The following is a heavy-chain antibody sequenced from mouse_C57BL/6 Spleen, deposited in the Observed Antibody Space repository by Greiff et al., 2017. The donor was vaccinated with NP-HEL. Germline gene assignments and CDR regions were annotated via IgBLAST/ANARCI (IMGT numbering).Heavy chain of an antibody. CDR2: IDPSDSET. CDR3: ARGVITTVVDILDY. V-gene: IGHV1-52*01. D-gene: IGHD1-1*01. Sequence: QVQLQQSGAELVRPGSSVKLSCKASGYTFTSYWMHWVKQRPIQGLEWIGNIDPSDSETHYNQKFKDKATLTVDKSSSTAYMQLSSLTSEDSAVYYCARGVITTVVDILDYWGQGTTLTVSS. J-gene: IGHJ2*01. CDR1: GYTFTSYW.